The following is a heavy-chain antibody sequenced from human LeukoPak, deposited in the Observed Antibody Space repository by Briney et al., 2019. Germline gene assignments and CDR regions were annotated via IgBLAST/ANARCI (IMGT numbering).Heavy chain of an antibody. CDR1: GYSFSDYH. CDR3: ARDLGDTYGSVGDFDY. D-gene: IGHD3-10*01. J-gene: IGHJ4*02. Sequence: ASVKVSCKASGYSFSDYHINWVRQASGQGPEWMGWINPNNGDTDYAKAFQGRVTMTRDTSISTAYMELSSLRSDDTAVYYCARDLGDTYGSVGDFDYWGRGTLVTVSS. V-gene: IGHV1-2*02. CDR2: INPNNGDT.